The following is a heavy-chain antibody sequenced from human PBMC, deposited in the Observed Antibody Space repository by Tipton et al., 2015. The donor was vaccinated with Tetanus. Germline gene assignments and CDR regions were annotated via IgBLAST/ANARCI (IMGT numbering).Heavy chain of an antibody. CDR3: ARLTGHSMDVVDYYYFGMDV. CDR1: DGSFNAYY. D-gene: IGHD2-21*01. CDR2: VNQSGST. Sequence: AGLVKPSETLSLTCGVSDGSFNAYYWSWIRQTPGKGLEWIGEVNQSGSTKYNPSLKSGVTISLDTSKNQFSLKLTSVSAADTAVYYCARLTGHSMDVVDYYYFGMDVWGQGTKVTVSS. J-gene: IGHJ6*02. V-gene: IGHV4-34*01.